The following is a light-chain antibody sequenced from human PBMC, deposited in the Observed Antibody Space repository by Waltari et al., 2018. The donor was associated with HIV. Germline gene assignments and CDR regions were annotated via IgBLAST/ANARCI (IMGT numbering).Light chain of an antibody. CDR2: DDN. V-gene: IGLV3-21*04. CDR1: NIGRHS. Sequence: SYVLPQPPSVSVDPGETARTTCGGTNIGRHSVPVYQQKPGQAPVLVIYDDNDRPSGIPERFSGSSSGNTATLTISRVEAGDEADYYCQVWDTTTDQWVFGGGTELAVL. J-gene: IGLJ3*02. CDR3: QVWDTTTDQWV.